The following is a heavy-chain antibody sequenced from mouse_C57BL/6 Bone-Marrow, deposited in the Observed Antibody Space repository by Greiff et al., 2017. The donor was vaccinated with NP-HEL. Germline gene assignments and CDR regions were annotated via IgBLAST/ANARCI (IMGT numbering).Heavy chain of an antibody. CDR2: IYPSDSET. CDR3: AISGLYYGSSYWYFDV. D-gene: IGHD1-1*01. Sequence: QVQLQQPGAELVRPGSSVKLSCKASGYTFTSYWMDWVKQRPGQGLEWIGNIYPSDSETHYNQKFKDKATLTVDKSSSTAYMQLSSLTSEDSAVYYCAISGLYYGSSYWYFDVWGTGTTVTVSS. CDR1: GYTFTSYW. V-gene: IGHV1-61*01. J-gene: IGHJ1*03.